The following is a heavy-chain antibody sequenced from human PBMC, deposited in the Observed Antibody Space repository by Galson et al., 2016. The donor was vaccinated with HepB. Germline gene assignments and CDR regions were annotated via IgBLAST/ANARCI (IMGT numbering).Heavy chain of an antibody. V-gene: IGHV1-24*01. D-gene: IGHD3-22*01. CDR3: ASSGYYYYYMDV. J-gene: IGHJ6*03. CDR1: GYTLSELS. CDR2: FDPEDDET. Sequence: SVKVSCKVSGYTLSELSMHWVRQAPGKGLEWMGSFDPEDDETIHAQKFQGRVTMTEDTSTDTAYMELSSLRSEDTAVYFCASSGYYYYYMDVWGKGTTVTVSS.